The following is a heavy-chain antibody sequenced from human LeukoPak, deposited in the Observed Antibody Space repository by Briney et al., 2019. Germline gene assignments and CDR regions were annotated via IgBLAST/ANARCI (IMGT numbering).Heavy chain of an antibody. D-gene: IGHD5/OR15-5a*01. V-gene: IGHV3-21*01. Sequence: GGSLRLSCPASGFTFSDYSMSWVRQAPGKGLEWVSSISSSSDYIYYADSVKGRFNISRDNARNSLYLQMNSLRADDTAVYYCARSRSVSNYKGMDVWSQGTTVTVPS. CDR1: GFTFSDYS. J-gene: IGHJ6*02. CDR3: ARSRSVSNYKGMDV. CDR2: ISSSSDYI.